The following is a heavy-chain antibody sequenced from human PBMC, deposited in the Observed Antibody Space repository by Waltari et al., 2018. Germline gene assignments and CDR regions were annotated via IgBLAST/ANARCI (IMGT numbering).Heavy chain of an antibody. V-gene: IGHV3-7*01. CDR2: IKQDGSEK. CDR1: GMTFGTYS. Sequence: EVQLVESGGGSVQPGGSLRLSCAASGMTFGTYSVNWVRQAPGKGLEWVANIKQDGSEKNYVDSVEGRFSISRDNAQNSLYLQMNSLRAEDTAIYYCVTGLTTVTAKDYFDHWGQGALVTVS. J-gene: IGHJ4*02. CDR3: VTGLTTVTAKDYFDH. D-gene: IGHD4-17*01.